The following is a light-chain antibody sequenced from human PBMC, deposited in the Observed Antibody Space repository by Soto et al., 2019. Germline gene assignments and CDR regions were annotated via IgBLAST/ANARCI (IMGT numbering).Light chain of an antibody. CDR2: AVT. V-gene: IGLV2-18*02. CDR1: SSDVGKYDR. CDR3: SSYTGNGVFL. J-gene: IGLJ2*01. Sequence: QSALTQPPSVSGSPGQSVTISCTGTSSDVGKYDRVSWYQQPPGTAPKLMIFAVTNRPSGVPDRFSGSKSGNTASLTISGLQAEDEADYYCSSYTGNGVFLFGGGTKVTVL.